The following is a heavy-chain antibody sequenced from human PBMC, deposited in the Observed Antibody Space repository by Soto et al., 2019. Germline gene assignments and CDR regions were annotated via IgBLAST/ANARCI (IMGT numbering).Heavy chain of an antibody. CDR1: EYTFTSYD. J-gene: IGHJ4*02. D-gene: IGHD3-9*01. CDR3: ARGPRRSILRYFDWNRAPYYFDY. CDR2: MNPNSGNT. V-gene: IGHV1-8*01. Sequence: GASVKVSCKASEYTFTSYDINWVRQATGQGLEWMGWMNPNSGNTGYAQKFQGRVTMTRNTSISTAYMELSSLRSEDTAVYYCARGPRRSILRYFDWNRAPYYFDYWGQGTLVTVSS.